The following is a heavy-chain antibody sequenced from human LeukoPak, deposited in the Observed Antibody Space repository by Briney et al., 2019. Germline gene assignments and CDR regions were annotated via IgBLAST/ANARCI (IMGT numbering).Heavy chain of an antibody. Sequence: GGSLRLSCAASGFTFSSYSVSWVRQAPGQGLEWVSYISNGGITTYYADSVKGRFTISRDNSKNTLYLQMNSLRAEDTAVYYCARDPSYCSGGSCYYTDYWGQGTLVTVSS. CDR2: ISNGGITT. V-gene: IGHV3-48*01. J-gene: IGHJ4*02. CDR3: ARDPSYCSGGSCYYTDY. CDR1: GFTFSSYS. D-gene: IGHD2-15*01.